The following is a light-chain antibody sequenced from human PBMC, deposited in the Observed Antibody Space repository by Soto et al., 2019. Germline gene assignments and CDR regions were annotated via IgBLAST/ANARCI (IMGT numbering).Light chain of an antibody. V-gene: IGKV1-39*01. CDR2: ATS. CDR3: KQAYSTPWT. J-gene: IGKJ1*01. Sequence: DIQLTQSPSSLSASVGDRVTITCRASQSISTYLHWYQQKPGTAPKLLIYATSNLQSGVQSRFSGSGSGTDFTLTIKSLQPEDFATYYCKQAYSTPWTFGQGTKVDIK. CDR1: QSISTY.